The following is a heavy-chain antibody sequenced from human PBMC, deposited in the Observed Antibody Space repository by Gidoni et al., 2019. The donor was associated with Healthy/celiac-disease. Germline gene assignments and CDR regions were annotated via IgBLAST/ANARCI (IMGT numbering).Heavy chain of an antibody. V-gene: IGHV3-53*04. CDR1: GFTVSSNY. J-gene: IGHJ3*02. Sequence: EVQLVESGGGLVQPGGSLRLSCAASGFTVSSNYMSWVRQAPGKGLEWVSVIYSGGSTYYADSVKGRFTISRHNSKNTLYLQMNSLRAEDTAVYYCAREPAETPQAAFDIWGQGTMVTVSS. CDR3: AREPAETPQAAFDI. CDR2: IYSGGST.